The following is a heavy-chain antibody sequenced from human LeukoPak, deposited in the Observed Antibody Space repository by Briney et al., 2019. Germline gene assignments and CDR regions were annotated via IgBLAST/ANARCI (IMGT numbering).Heavy chain of an antibody. CDR1: GFPFETNA. D-gene: IGHD5-18*01. Sequence: GGSLRLSCATSGFPFETNAMSWVRQAPGKGLEWVATIGNTETFYADSVAGRFTISRDDSKNTVNLQMNRLRVEDTAIYYCAKDWIQFNQVFDCFGSWGQGTLVTVSS. CDR2: IGNTET. J-gene: IGHJ4*02. V-gene: IGHV3-23*01. CDR3: AKDWIQFNQVFDCFGS.